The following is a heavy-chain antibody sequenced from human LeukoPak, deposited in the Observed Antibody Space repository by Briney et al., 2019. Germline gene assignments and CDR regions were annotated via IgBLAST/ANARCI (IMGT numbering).Heavy chain of an antibody. D-gene: IGHD6-19*01. Sequence: PSETLPLTCAVYGGSFSDYYWSWIRQPPGKGLEWIGEINHSGSTNYNPSLKSRVTISVDTSKNQFSLKLSSVTAADTAVYYCARQVRYSSGWYWRNWGQGTLVTVSS. V-gene: IGHV4-34*01. J-gene: IGHJ4*02. CDR3: ARQVRYSSGWYWRN. CDR2: INHSGST. CDR1: GGSFSDYY.